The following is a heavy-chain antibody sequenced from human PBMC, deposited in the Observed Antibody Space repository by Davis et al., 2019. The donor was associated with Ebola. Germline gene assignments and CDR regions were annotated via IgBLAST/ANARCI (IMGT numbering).Heavy chain of an antibody. J-gene: IGHJ4*02. CDR3: AREDRNRAAWEDY. CDR2: ISSSGSSI. Sequence: PGGSLRLSCAGSGFTFSDHYMTWIRQAPGKGLECVSHISSSGSSIYHADSVKGRFAISRDNAKNSLYLQMNSLRVEDTAVYYCAREDRNRAAWEDYWGQGTLVTVSS. CDR1: GFTFSDHY. D-gene: IGHD2/OR15-2a*01. V-gene: IGHV3-11*04.